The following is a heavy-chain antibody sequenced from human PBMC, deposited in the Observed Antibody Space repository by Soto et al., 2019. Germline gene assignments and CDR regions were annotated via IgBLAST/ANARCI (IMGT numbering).Heavy chain of an antibody. D-gene: IGHD4-17*01. CDR1: GFTFSSYA. CDR3: AKDQPARYGDSIVPDY. CDR2: ISGSGGST. V-gene: IGHV3-23*01. J-gene: IGHJ4*02. Sequence: EVQLLESGGGLVQPGGSLRLSCAASGFTFSSYAMSWVRQAPGKGLEWVSAISGSGGSTYYADSVKGRFTISRDNSKNTLYLQMNSLRAEDTAVYYCAKDQPARYGDSIVPDYWGQGTLVTVSS.